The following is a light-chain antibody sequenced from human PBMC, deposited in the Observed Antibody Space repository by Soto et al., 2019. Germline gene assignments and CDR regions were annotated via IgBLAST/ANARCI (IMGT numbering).Light chain of an antibody. V-gene: IGKV3-15*01. J-gene: IGKJ1*01. CDR3: QQYNHWPKM. CDR1: QNVRSN. Sequence: EIVMTQSPATLSVSPGERATLFCRASQNVRSNLAWYQQNPGQAPRLRIYGASTRATGIPARFGGTGSGTDFTLRISSLQSEDVAVYYCQQYNHWPKMFGQGTNVEIK. CDR2: GAS.